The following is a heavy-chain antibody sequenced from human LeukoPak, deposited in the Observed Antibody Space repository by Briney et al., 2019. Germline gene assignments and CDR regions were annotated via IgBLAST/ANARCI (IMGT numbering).Heavy chain of an antibody. CDR2: IKQDGSEK. J-gene: IGHJ1*01. CDR1: GFTFSSYW. D-gene: IGHD4-23*01. CDR3: ARADGVGVVTPYFQH. V-gene: IGHV3-7*01. Sequence: QTGGSLRLSCAASGFTFSSYWMSWVRQAPGKGLEWVANIKQDGSEKHYVDSVKGRFTISRGNAKNSLYLQMNSLRAEDTGVYYCARADGVGVVTPYFQHWGQGTLVAVSP.